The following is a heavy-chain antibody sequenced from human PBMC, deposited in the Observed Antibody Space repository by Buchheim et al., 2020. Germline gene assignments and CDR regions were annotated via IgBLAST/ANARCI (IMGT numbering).Heavy chain of an antibody. CDR2: ISYDGSNK. CDR1: GFSLSNYG. V-gene: IGHV3-30*18. J-gene: IGHJ3*02. CDR3: AKDNLRKLPGFDAFDI. Sequence: QVQLVESGGGVVQPGRSLRVSCAVSGFSLSNYGIHWVRQAPGKGLEWVAVISYDGSNKYYADSVQGRFTVSRDSSKNTVYLQMNSLRAEDTAVYYCAKDNLRKLPGFDAFDIWGQGT. D-gene: IGHD1-14*01.